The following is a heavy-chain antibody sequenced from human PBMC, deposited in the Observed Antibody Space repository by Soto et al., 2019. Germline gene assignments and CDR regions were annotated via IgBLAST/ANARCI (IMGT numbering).Heavy chain of an antibody. CDR1: GGSVSSGDYF. J-gene: IGHJ6*02. D-gene: IGHD3-10*01. V-gene: IGHV4-61*08. CDR2: IYYSGST. Sequence: SETLSLPCTVSGGSVSSGDYFWSWLRQSPGKRLEWIAYIYYSGSTSYNPSLKSRATISVDTSKSQVSLTLTSMTAADAALYFCARAPNYYYYGFDVWGQGTAVTVAS. CDR3: ARAPNYYYYGFDV.